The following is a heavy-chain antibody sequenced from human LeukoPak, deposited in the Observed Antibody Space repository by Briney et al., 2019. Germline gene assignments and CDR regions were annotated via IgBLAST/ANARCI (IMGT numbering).Heavy chain of an antibody. CDR3: ASLSLGHY. CDR2: IGGSNGIT. Sequence: PGGSLRLSCAASRFTFNSYAMSWVRQAPGKGLEWVSVIGGSNGITFYVGSVKGRFTISRDNSKDTLYLQMNSLRAEDTAVYYYASLSLGHYWGQGTLVTVSS. V-gene: IGHV3-23*01. J-gene: IGHJ4*02. CDR1: RFTFNSYA. D-gene: IGHD6-6*01.